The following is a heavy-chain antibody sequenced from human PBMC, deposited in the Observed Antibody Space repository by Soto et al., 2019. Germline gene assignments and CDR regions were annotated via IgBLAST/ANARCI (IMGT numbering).Heavy chain of an antibody. V-gene: IGHV4-4*02. CDR3: ARVSGSYYYGMDV. CDR1: GGSISSSNW. D-gene: IGHD1-26*01. J-gene: IGHJ6*02. CDR2: IYHSGST. Sequence: QVQLQESGPGLVKPSGTLSLTCAVSGGSISSSNWWRWVRQPPGKGLEWIGEIYHSGSTNYNPSLKSRVTTSVDESKNQFALKLSSVTAADTAVYYCARVSGSYYYGMDVWGQGTTVTVSS.